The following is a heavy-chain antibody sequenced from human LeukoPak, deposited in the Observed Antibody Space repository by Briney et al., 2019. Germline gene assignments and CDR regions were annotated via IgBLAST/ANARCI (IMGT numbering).Heavy chain of an antibody. Sequence: SETLSLTCTVSGGSISSGSYSWGWIRQPPGKGLEWIGSIYYSGSTYYNPSLKSRVTISVDTSKNQFSLKLSSVTAADTAVYYCASCPDYLWGNWYFDLWGRGTLVTVSS. D-gene: IGHD4-11*01. V-gene: IGHV4-39*01. CDR3: ASCPDYLWGNWYFDL. J-gene: IGHJ2*01. CDR2: IYYSGST. CDR1: GGSISSGSYS.